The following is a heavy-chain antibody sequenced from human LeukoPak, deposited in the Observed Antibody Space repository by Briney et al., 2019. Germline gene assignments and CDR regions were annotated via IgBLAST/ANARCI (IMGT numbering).Heavy chain of an antibody. V-gene: IGHV3-9*02. J-gene: IGHJ4*02. CDR2: ISSNSGRI. CDR3: VIVGPLVDY. Sequence: GRSLRLSCAAPGFTSVDYAMRWVRQAPGKGLEWVSVISSNSGRIGYADSVKGRFTISRDNAKNSLYLQMNSLRAEDTALYYCVIVGPLVDYWGQGTLVTVSS. CDR1: GFTSVDYA. D-gene: IGHD3-16*02.